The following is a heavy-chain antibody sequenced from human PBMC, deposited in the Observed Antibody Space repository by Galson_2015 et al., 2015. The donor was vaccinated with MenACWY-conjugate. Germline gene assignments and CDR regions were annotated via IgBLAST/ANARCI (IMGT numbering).Heavy chain of an antibody. Sequence: SLRLSCAASGFTFSSYGMHWVRQAPGKGLEWVAVISYDGSNKYYADSVKGRFTISRDNSKNTLYLQMNSLRAEDTAVYYCAKDGHCSGGSCYSNYYYGMDVWGQGTTVTVSS. V-gene: IGHV3-30*18. CDR2: ISYDGSNK. CDR3: AKDGHCSGGSCYSNYYYGMDV. J-gene: IGHJ6*02. CDR1: GFTFSSYG. D-gene: IGHD2-15*01.